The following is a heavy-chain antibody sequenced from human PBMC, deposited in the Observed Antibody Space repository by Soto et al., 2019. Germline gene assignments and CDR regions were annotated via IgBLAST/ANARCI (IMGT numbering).Heavy chain of an antibody. V-gene: IGHV1-24*01. CDR2: FDPEDGET. D-gene: IGHD2-2*01. Sequence: ASVKVSCKVSGYTLTELSMHWVRQAPGKGLEWMGGFDPEDGETIYAQKFQGRVTMTEDTSTDTAYMELSSLRSEDTAVYYCATVVVVPAAWEIRDAFDIWGQGTMVTVSS. CDR3: ATVVVVPAAWEIRDAFDI. J-gene: IGHJ3*02. CDR1: GYTLTELS.